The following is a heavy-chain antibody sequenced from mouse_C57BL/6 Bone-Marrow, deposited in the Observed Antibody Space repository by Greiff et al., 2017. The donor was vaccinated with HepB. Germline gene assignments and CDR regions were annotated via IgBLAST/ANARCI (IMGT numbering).Heavy chain of an antibody. CDR1: GYSFTGYY. V-gene: IGHV1-42*01. CDR3: ARITTVRYFDV. CDR2: INPSTGGT. D-gene: IGHD1-1*01. Sequence: EVQLQQSGPELVKPGASVKISCKASGYSFTGYYMNWVKQSPEKSLEWIGEINPSTGGTTYNQKFKAKATLTVDKSSSTAYMQLKSLTSEDSAVYYCARITTVRYFDVWGPGTTVTVSS. J-gene: IGHJ1*01.